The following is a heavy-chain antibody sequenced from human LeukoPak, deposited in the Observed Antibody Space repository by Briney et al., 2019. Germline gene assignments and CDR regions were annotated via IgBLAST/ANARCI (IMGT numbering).Heavy chain of an antibody. Sequence: SDTLSLTCTVSGGSISSYYWSWIRQPAGKGLEWIGRIHSSGTTNYNPSRKSRVTMSVDTSKNQFSLKLSSVTAADTAVYYCARRRLRYCSSTSCYGRRPYYFDSWGQGTLVTVSS. CDR3: ARRRLRYCSSTSCYGRRPYYFDS. J-gene: IGHJ4*02. CDR2: IHSSGTT. V-gene: IGHV4-4*07. CDR1: GGSISSYY. D-gene: IGHD2-2*01.